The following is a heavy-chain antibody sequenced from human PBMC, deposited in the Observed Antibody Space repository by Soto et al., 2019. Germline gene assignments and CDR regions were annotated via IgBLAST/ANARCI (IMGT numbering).Heavy chain of an antibody. V-gene: IGHV3-30-3*01. CDR2: ISYDGDNK. CDR1: GFTFSYHA. Sequence: GGSLRLSCAASGFTFSYHALNWVRQAPGKGLEWVAVISYDGDNKYIAEAVKGRLTISRDNPKNTVSLQMNSLRTEDTAMYFCARGTTTSAFSVMDVWGQGTTVTVS. D-gene: IGHD1-1*01. CDR3: ARGTTTSAFSVMDV. J-gene: IGHJ6*02.